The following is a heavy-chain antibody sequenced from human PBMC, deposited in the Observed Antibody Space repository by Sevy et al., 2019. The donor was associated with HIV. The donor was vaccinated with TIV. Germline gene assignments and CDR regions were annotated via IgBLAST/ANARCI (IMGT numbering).Heavy chain of an antibody. CDR3: ARWDCSSTSCPFDY. Sequence: ALMKVSCKASGYTFTGYYMHWVRQAPGQGLEWMGWINPDSGGTNYAQKFQGRVTMTRDTSISTAYMELSRLRSDDTAVYYCARWDCSSTSCPFDYWGQGTLVTVSS. CDR1: GYTFTGYY. J-gene: IGHJ4*02. D-gene: IGHD2-2*01. CDR2: INPDSGGT. V-gene: IGHV1-2*02.